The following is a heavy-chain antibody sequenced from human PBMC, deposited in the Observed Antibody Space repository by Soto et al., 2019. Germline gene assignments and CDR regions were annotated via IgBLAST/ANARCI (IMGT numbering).Heavy chain of an antibody. CDR3: AGDPRCSCGFWYYFDY. V-gene: IGHV3-21*01. CDR2: ISSSSTYI. D-gene: IGHD2-15*01. CDR1: GFTFSSHS. Sequence: EVQLVESGGGLVKPGGSLRLSCAASGFTFSSHSMNWVRQAPGKGLEWVSPISSSSTYIYYADSVKGRFTISRDNAKNSLYLQMNSLRGADRAVFCCAGDPRCSCGFWYYFDYWGQGTLVTVSS. J-gene: IGHJ4*02.